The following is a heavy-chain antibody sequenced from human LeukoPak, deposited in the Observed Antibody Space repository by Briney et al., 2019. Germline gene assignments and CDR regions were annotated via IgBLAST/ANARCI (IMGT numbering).Heavy chain of an antibody. D-gene: IGHD2-2*01. CDR3: ARGVPAAIDY. Sequence: SETLSLTCTVSGGSINGYYWSWIRQPAGKGPEWIGRLFSDGSATYNPSLRSRVTMSVDTSRNQFSLKLRSVTAADTAVYYCARGVPAAIDYWGQGTLVTVSS. CDR2: LFSDGSA. V-gene: IGHV4-4*07. J-gene: IGHJ4*02. CDR1: GGSINGYY.